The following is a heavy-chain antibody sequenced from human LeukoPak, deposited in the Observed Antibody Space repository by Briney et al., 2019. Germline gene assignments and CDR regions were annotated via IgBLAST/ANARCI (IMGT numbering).Heavy chain of an antibody. V-gene: IGHV3-11*01. CDR3: AKEDYYVSSGYCGY. CDR1: GFTFSDYY. D-gene: IGHD3-22*01. CDR2: ISSSGSTI. J-gene: IGHJ4*02. Sequence: GGSLRLSCAASGFTFSDYYMSWIRQAPGKGLEWVSYISSSGSTIYYADSVKGRFTISRDNAKNSLYLQMNSLRAEDTAVYYCAKEDYYVSSGYCGYWGQGTLVTVSS.